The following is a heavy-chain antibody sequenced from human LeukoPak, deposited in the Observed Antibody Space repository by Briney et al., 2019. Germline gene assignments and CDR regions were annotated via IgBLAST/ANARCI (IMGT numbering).Heavy chain of an antibody. CDR3: AKEWWTNLETEYFQH. CDR1: GHTFIGYY. J-gene: IGHJ1*01. Sequence: GASVKVSCKASGHTFIGYYMHWVRQAPGQGLEWMGWINPNSGDTNYAQKFQGRVTMTRDTSLSTAYMEVSRLRSDDTAVYYCAKEWWTNLETEYFQHWGQGTLVTVSS. V-gene: IGHV1-2*02. D-gene: IGHD1-1*01. CDR2: INPNSGDT.